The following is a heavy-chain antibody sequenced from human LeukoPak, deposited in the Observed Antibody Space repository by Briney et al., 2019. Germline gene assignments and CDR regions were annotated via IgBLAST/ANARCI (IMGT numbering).Heavy chain of an antibody. J-gene: IGHJ4*02. CDR3: AKALEVGASAFVLDY. CDR1: GFTFRSYA. V-gene: IGHV3-23*01. Sequence: GGSLRLSCAASGFTFRSYAMSWVRQAPGKGLELVSDISGSGDNTYYADSVKGRFTISRDNSKNTLYLQMNSLRAEDTAVYYCAKALEVGASAFVLDYWGQGTLVTVSS. CDR2: ISGSGDNT. D-gene: IGHD1-26*01.